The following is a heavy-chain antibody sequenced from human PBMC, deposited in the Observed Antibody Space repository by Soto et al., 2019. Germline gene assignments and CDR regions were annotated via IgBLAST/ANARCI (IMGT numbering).Heavy chain of an antibody. CDR2: ISAYNGNT. Sequence: QVQLVQSGAEVKKPGASVKVSCKASGYTFTSYGISWVRQAPGQGLEWMGWISAYNGNTNYAQKLQGRVTMTTDTSTSTAYMELRSLRSDDTAVYYCASSSPRVTRLRYYYYGMDVWGQGATVTVSS. CDR3: ASSSPRVTRLRYYYYGMDV. J-gene: IGHJ6*02. D-gene: IGHD2-21*02. CDR1: GYTFTSYG. V-gene: IGHV1-18*01.